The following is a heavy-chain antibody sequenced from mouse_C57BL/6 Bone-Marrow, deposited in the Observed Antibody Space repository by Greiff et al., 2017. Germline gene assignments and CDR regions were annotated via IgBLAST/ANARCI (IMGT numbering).Heavy chain of an antibody. V-gene: IGHV1-22*01. CDR1: GYTFTDYN. CDR3: ANDLLWLRRYYYAMDY. D-gene: IGHD2-2*01. Sequence: VQLKESGPELVKPGASVKMSCKASGYTFTDYNMHWVKQSHGKSLEWIGYINPNNGGTSYNQKFKGKATLTVNKSSSTAYMELRSLTSEDSAVYYCANDLLWLRRYYYAMDYWGQGTSDTVSS. CDR2: INPNNGGT. J-gene: IGHJ4*01.